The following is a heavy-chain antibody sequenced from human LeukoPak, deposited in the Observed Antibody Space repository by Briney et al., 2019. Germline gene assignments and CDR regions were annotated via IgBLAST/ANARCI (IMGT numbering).Heavy chain of an antibody. Sequence: PGGSLRLSCAASGFTLNNDAMSWVRQAPGKGLEWVSAINGDTTHYAGSVKGRFTISRDNSKNTLYLQLNSLRAEDTAVYYCAKTYSSSRAHYYYYYYMDVWGKGTTVTISS. J-gene: IGHJ6*03. V-gene: IGHV3-23*01. CDR2: INGDTT. D-gene: IGHD6-13*01. CDR1: GFTLNNDA. CDR3: AKTYSSSRAHYYYYYYMDV.